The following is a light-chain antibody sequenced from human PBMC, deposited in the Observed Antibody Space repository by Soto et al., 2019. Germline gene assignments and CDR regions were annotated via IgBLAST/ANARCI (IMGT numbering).Light chain of an antibody. CDR3: QQYKT. J-gene: IGKJ1*01. CDR2: DAS. CDR1: ETIDYW. V-gene: IGKV1-5*01. Sequence: GDRVPIPCRASETIDYWLAWYQQKPGKAPKLLIYDASTLETGVPSRFSGSASGTEFTLTINTLQPDDFATYFCQQYKTFGQGTNVDVK.